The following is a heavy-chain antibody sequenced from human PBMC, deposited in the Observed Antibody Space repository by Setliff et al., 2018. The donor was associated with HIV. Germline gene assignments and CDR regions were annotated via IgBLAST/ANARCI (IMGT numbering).Heavy chain of an antibody. CDR3: ARGPPYCSGVSCYSSLHH. V-gene: IGHV1-69*10. J-gene: IGHJ1*01. CDR2: IIPILGIA. D-gene: IGHD2-15*01. Sequence: GASVKVSCKASGCTFSSYGISWVRQAPGQGLEWMGGIIPILGIANYAQKFQGRVTITADTSTNTAYMVLKSLRSEDTALYYCARGPPYCSGVSCYSSLHHWGQGTLVTVSS. CDR1: GCTFSSYG.